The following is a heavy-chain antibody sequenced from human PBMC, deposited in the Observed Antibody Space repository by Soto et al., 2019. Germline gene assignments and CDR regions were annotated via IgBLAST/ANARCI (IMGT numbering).Heavy chain of an antibody. CDR2: ISSSGSTI. D-gene: IGHD6-6*01. CDR3: ARVIAARPHSDWYLDL. CDR1: GFTFSSYE. Sequence: PGGSLRLSCAASGFTFSSYEMNWVRQAPGKGLEWDSYISSSGSTIYYADSVKGRFTISRDNAKNSLYLQMNSLRAEDTAVYYCARVIAARPHSDWYLDLWGRGTLVTVSS. J-gene: IGHJ2*01. V-gene: IGHV3-48*03.